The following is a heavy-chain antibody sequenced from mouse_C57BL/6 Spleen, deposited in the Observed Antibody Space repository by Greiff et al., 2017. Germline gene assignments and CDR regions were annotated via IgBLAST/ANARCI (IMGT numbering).Heavy chain of an antibody. V-gene: IGHV5-6*01. J-gene: IGHJ4*01. CDR2: ISSGGSYT. Sequence: EVHLVESGGDLVKPGGSLKLSCAASGFTFSSYGMSWVRQTPDKRLEWVATISSGGSYTYYPDSVKGRFTISRDNAKNTLYLQMSSLKSEDTAMYYCARGYYYGSSPYAMDYWGQGTSVTVSS. D-gene: IGHD1-1*01. CDR1: GFTFSSYG. CDR3: ARGYYYGSSPYAMDY.